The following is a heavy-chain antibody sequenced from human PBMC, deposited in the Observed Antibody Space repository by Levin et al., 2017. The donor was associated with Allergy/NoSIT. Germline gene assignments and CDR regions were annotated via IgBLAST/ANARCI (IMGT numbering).Heavy chain of an antibody. Sequence: PGGSLRLSCAASGFTFDDYGMSWVRQAPGKGLEWVSGINWNGGSTGYADSVKGRLTISRDNAKNSLYLQMNSLRAEDTALYHCARHRFTMNIHDCFDIWGQGTMVIVSS. CDR2: INWNGGST. CDR3: ARHRFTMNIHDCFDI. V-gene: IGHV3-20*01. D-gene: IGHD2/OR15-2a*01. CDR1: GFTFDDYG. J-gene: IGHJ3*02.